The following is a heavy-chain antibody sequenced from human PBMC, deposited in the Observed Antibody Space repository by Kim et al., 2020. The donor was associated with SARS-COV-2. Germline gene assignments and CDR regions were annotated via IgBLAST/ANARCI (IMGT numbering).Heavy chain of an antibody. D-gene: IGHD2-2*01. Sequence: RFTISRDNSKNTLYLQMNSLRAEDTAVYYCASCGETNRSTSCRKPSMDVWGQGTTVTVSS. V-gene: IGHV3-30*01. CDR3: ASCGETNRSTSCRKPSMDV. J-gene: IGHJ6*02.